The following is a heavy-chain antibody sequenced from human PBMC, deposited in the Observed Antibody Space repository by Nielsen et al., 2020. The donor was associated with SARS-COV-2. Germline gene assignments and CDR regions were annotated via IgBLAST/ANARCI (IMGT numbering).Heavy chain of an antibody. J-gene: IGHJ6*02. CDR2: ISWNSGSI. CDR3: ALLPAASYYYGMDV. Sequence: SLKISCAASGFTFDDYAMHWVRQAPGKGLEWVSGISWNSGSIGYADSVKGRFTISRDNAKNSLYLQMNSLRAEDTASYYCALLPAASYYYGMDVWGQGTTVTVSS. D-gene: IGHD2-2*01. CDR1: GFTFDDYA. V-gene: IGHV3-9*01.